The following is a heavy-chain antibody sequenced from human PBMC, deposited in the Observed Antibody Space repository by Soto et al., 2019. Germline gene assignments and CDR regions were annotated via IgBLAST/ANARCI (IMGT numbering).Heavy chain of an antibody. Sequence: GGSLRLSCAASGFTFDDYTMHWVRQAPGKGLEWVSLISWDGGSTYYADSVKGRFTISRDNSKNSLYLQMNSLRTEDTALYYCAKAITNTPGYYYGMDVWGQGTTVTVSS. V-gene: IGHV3-43*01. J-gene: IGHJ6*02. CDR3: AKAITNTPGYYYGMDV. D-gene: IGHD3-10*01. CDR2: ISWDGGST. CDR1: GFTFDDYT.